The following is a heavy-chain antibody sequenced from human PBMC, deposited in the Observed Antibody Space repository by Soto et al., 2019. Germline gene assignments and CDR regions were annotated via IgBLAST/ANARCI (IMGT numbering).Heavy chain of an antibody. CDR1: GFVFSDYA. V-gene: IGHV3-23*01. J-gene: IGHJ4*02. CDR2: ISAGGSDT. D-gene: IGHD2-21*01. Sequence: EVQLLDSGGGWVQPGGSLRLSCVASGFVFSDYAMSWVRQAPGKGLEWVSAISAGGSDTYYADSVKGRFTVSRVNSESTLYLQMNTLRAEDTAIYYCASVPIWCGGSSCYTEGFDSWGQGTLVTVSS. CDR3: ASVPIWCGGSSCYTEGFDS.